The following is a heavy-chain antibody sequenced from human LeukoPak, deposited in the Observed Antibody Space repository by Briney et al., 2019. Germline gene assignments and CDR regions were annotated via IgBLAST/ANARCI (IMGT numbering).Heavy chain of an antibody. D-gene: IGHD1-26*01. CDR3: ARHVGDYFDS. V-gene: IGHV4-59*08. CDR2: VYYTGST. Sequence: SETLSLTCSVSGGSVDTFYWTWIRQPPGKGLDWLGHVYYTGSTNYNSSLQDRISISLDMSKNQFSLTLTSVTAADTAFYYCARHVGDYFDSWGQGILVTVSS. J-gene: IGHJ4*02. CDR1: GGSVDTFY.